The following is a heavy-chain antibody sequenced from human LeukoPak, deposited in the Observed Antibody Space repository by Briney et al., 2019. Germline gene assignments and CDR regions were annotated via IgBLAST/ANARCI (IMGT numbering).Heavy chain of an antibody. V-gene: IGHV4-30-2*01. CDR3: ASGNTGYDRDSFDI. Sequence: SETLSLTCAVSGGSISSGGYSWSWVRQPPGERLEWVGYIYHSGSTYYNPSLQSRVTISLDRSKNQFSLKLSSMTAADTAVYYCASGNTGYDRDSFDIWGQGTMVTVSS. CDR2: IYHSGST. J-gene: IGHJ3*02. CDR1: GGSISSGGYS. D-gene: IGHD5-12*01.